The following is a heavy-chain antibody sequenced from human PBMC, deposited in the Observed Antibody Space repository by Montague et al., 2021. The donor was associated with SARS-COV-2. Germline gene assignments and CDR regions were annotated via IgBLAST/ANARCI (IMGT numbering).Heavy chain of an antibody. D-gene: IGHD3-22*01. CDR1: GGSFGDDH. Sequence: SETLSLTCAVYGGSFGDDHWSWIRQPPGKGLEWIGDIKQSGSTNYNPSLKSRVTISVDTSKNQFSLKLTSVTAADTAVYFCARGHLSVSMIVVVFTSASYYFDYGGRGAQGTVSS. V-gene: IGHV4-34*01. CDR2: IKQSGST. CDR3: ARGHLSVSMIVVVFTSASYYFDY. J-gene: IGHJ4*02.